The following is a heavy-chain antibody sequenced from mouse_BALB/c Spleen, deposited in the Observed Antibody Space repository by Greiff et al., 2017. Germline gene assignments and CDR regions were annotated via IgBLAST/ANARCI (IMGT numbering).Heavy chain of an antibody. J-gene: IGHJ3*01. CDR3: ARRSYRYDGAWFAY. Sequence: EVMLVESGGGLVKPGGSLKLSCAASGFTFSSYAMSWVRQTPEKRLEWVASISSGGSTYYPDSVKGRFTISRDNARNILYLQMSSLRSEDTAMYYCARRSYRYDGAWFAYWGQGTLVTVSA. V-gene: IGHV5-6-5*01. D-gene: IGHD2-14*01. CDR2: ISSGGST. CDR1: GFTFSSYA.